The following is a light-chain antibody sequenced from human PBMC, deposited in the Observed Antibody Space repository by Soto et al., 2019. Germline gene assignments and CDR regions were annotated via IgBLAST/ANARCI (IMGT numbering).Light chain of an antibody. V-gene: IGKV3-11*01. Sequence: EIVMTQSPATLSLSPGEIATLYCRASQSVSSYLAWYQQKPGQAPRLLIYDASNRATGIPARFSGSGSGTDFTLTISRLEPEDFAVYYCQQYADSPLTFSGGTKVDIK. CDR2: DAS. CDR3: QQYADSPLT. J-gene: IGKJ4*01. CDR1: QSVSSY.